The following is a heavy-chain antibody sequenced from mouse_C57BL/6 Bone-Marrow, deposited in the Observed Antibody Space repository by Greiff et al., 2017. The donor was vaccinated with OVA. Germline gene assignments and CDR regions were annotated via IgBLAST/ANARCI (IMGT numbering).Heavy chain of an antibody. Sequence: QVQLQQPGAELVKPGASVKLSCKASGYTFTSYWMHWVKQRPGQGLEWIGMIHPNSGSTNYNEKFKSKATLTVDKSSSTAYMQRSSLTSEDSAVYYCAREGTTVVAPLYYFDYWGQGTTLTVSS. CDR2: IHPNSGST. D-gene: IGHD1-1*01. V-gene: IGHV1-64*01. J-gene: IGHJ2*01. CDR1: GYTFTSYW. CDR3: AREGTTVVAPLYYFDY.